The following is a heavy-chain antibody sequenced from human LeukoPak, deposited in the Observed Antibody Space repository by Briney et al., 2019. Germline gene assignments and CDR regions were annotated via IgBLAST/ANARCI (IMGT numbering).Heavy chain of an antibody. J-gene: IGHJ4*02. CDR1: GFTFSSYA. CDR2: ISGSGAYT. Sequence: PGGSLTLSCAGSGFTFSSYAMSWVRQAPGKGLEWVSTISGSGAYTYYADSVKGRFTISRDNSKNTLYLQMNSLRAEDTAVYYCANSVISVYDNDGYYFDYWGQGTLVTVSS. CDR3: ANSVISVYDNDGYYFDY. V-gene: IGHV3-23*01. D-gene: IGHD3-10*01.